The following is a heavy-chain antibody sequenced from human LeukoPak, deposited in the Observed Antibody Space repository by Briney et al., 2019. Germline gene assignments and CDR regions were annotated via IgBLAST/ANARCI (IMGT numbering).Heavy chain of an antibody. CDR1: GGTFSSYA. J-gene: IGHJ4*02. Sequence: ASVKVSCKASGGTFSSYAISWVRQVPGQGLEWMGGFDPEDGETIYAQKFQGRVTMTEDTSTDTAYMELSSLRSEDTAVYYCATVDGRSVGGFDYWGQGTLVTVSS. CDR3: ATVDGRSVGGFDY. D-gene: IGHD3-16*01. V-gene: IGHV1-24*01. CDR2: FDPEDGET.